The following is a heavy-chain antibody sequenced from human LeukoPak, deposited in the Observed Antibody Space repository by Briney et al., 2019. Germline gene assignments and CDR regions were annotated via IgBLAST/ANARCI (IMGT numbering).Heavy chain of an antibody. V-gene: IGHV4-38-2*01. CDR3: ARQSGITMIVVLIGDAFDI. D-gene: IGHD3-22*01. J-gene: IGHJ3*02. Sequence: PSETLSLTCSVSGYSISSGYYWGWVRQPPGKGLEWIGSMYHSGSTYYNPSLKSRVTISVDTSKNTFSLKLSSVTAADTAVYYCARQSGITMIVVLIGDAFDIWGQGTMVTVSS. CDR2: MYHSGST. CDR1: GYSISSGYY.